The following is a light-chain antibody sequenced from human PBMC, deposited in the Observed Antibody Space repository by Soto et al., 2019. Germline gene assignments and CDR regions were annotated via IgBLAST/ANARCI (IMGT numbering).Light chain of an antibody. CDR2: DAS. CDR3: QQRSNWPPT. Sequence: EFVLTQSPCTLSLSPGERATLSCRASQSVAKNYLAWYQQKPGQAPRLLIHDASNRATGIPARFSGSGSGTDFTLTISSLEPEDFAVYYCQQRSNWPPTFGQGTKVDIK. J-gene: IGKJ1*01. CDR1: QSVAKNY. V-gene: IGKV3-11*01.